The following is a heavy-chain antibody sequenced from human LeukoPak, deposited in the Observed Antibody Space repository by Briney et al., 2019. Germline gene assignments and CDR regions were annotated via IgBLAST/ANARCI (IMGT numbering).Heavy chain of an antibody. V-gene: IGHV3-73*01. CDR2: IRSKANSHAT. D-gene: IGHD2-15*01. J-gene: IGHJ4*02. CDR1: GFTFSGSA. Sequence: GGSLRLSCAASGFTFSGSAMHWVRQASGKGLEWVGRIRSKANSHATAYAASVKGRFTISRDDSKNTAYLQMNSLKTEDTAVYYCTTSMVVVAATIERYWGQGTLVTVSS. CDR3: TTSMVVVAATIERY.